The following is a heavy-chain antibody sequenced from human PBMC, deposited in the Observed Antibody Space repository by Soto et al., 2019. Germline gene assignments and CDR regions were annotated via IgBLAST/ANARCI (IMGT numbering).Heavy chain of an antibody. V-gene: IGHV3-30*03. D-gene: IGHD3-22*01. CDR2: ISYDGSNK. Sequence: QVQLVESGGGVVQPGRSLRLSCAASGFTFSSYGMHWVRQAPGKGLEWVAVISYDGSNKYYADSVKGRFTISRDNSKNTLYLQMNSLRAEDTAVYYCATEILVDTTAVDYWGQGTLVTVSS. CDR1: GFTFSSYG. CDR3: ATEILVDTTAVDY. J-gene: IGHJ4*02.